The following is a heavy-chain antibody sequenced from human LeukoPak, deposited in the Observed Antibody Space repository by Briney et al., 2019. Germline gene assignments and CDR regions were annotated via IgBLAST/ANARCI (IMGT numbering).Heavy chain of an antibody. Sequence: SETLSLTCTVSGYSISSGYYWGWIRQPPGKGLEWIGSIYHSGSTYYNPSLKSRVTISVDTSKNQFSLKLSSVTAADTAVYYCARAIDYGGNSEWPYYFDYWGQGTLVTVSS. CDR3: ARAIDYGGNSEWPYYFDY. CDR2: IYHSGST. J-gene: IGHJ4*02. CDR1: GYSISSGYY. V-gene: IGHV4-38-2*02. D-gene: IGHD4-23*01.